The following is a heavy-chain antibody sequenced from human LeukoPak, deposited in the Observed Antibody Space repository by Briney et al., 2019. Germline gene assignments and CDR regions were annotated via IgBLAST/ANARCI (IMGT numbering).Heavy chain of an antibody. V-gene: IGHV3-23*01. J-gene: IGHJ4*02. CDR1: GFTFSSYA. CDR2: ISGSGGST. Sequence: GGSLRLSCAASGFTFSSYAMSWVRQAPGKGLEWVSGISGSGGSTYYVDSVKGRFTFSRDNSKNTLYLQMNSLRAEDTAVYYCARDMGYYDSSGYLAYWGQGTLVTVSS. D-gene: IGHD3-22*01. CDR3: ARDMGYYDSSGYLAY.